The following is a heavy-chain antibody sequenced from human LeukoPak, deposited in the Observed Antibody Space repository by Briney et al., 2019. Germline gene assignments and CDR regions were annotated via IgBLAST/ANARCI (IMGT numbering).Heavy chain of an antibody. CDR1: RFTFSSYW. V-gene: IGHV3-7*01. J-gene: IGHJ4*02. D-gene: IGHD3-10*01. CDR3: ARGGFSYYGSGTYYGDY. Sequence: GGSLRLSCAASRFTFSSYWMSWVRQAPGKGLEWVANINQDGSEKYFVDSVKGRFTISRDNAKNSLYLQMNSLRDEDTAVYYCARGGFSYYGSGTYYGDYWGQGTLVTVSS. CDR2: INQDGSEK.